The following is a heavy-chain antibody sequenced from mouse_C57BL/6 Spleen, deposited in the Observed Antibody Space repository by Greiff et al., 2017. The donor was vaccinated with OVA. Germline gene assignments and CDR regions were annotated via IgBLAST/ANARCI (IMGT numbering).Heavy chain of an antibody. V-gene: IGHV5-17*01. Sequence: EVQLVESGGGLVKPGGSLKLSCAASGFTFSDYGMHWVRQAPEKGLEWVAYISSGSSTIYYADTVKGRFTISRDNAKNTLFLQMTSLRSEDTAMYYCARIAYFDYWGQGTTLTVSS. CDR3: ARIAYFDY. J-gene: IGHJ2*01. CDR2: ISSGSSTI. CDR1: GFTFSDYG.